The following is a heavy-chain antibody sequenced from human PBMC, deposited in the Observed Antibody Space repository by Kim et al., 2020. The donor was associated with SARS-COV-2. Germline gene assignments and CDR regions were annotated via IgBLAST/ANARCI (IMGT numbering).Heavy chain of an antibody. CDR1: GFSFTYAW. V-gene: IGHV3-15*01. J-gene: IGHJ4*02. CDR2: IRSKRDGGTT. Sequence: GGSLRLSCVVSGFSFTYAWMSWVRQAPGKGLEWVARIRSKRDGGTTDYAAPVKGRFTISRDDSKNTVFLQMNSLLDDDTAVYYCVTGQGGYDLPDYWGQGTLVTVSS. D-gene: IGHD5-12*01. CDR3: VTGQGGYDLPDY.